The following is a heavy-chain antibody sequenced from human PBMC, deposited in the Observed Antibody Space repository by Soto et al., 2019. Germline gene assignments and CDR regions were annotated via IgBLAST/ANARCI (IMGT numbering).Heavy chain of an antibody. J-gene: IGHJ6*02. CDR1: GYSLTNYW. CDR2: IHPGDSDT. Sequence: GESLNTPRKGPGYSLTNYWIGWVRQMPGKGPEWMGIIHPGDSDTTYSPSFQGQVTISADKSLSTAYLQWSSLKASDSAMYFCARRGGYSSSSNYFHYGLDVWAKGPRSPSP. D-gene: IGHD6-6*01. V-gene: IGHV5-51*01. CDR3: ARRGGYSSSSNYFHYGLDV.